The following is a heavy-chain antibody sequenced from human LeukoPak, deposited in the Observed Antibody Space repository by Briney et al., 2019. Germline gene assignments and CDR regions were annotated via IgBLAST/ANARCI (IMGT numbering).Heavy chain of an antibody. CDR1: GFTFSSYE. CDR2: ISTSGGTM. V-gene: IGHV3-48*03. D-gene: IGHD6-13*01. J-gene: IGHJ4*02. CDR3: GRVGRSYSSSSCVDY. Sequence: GGSLRLSCAASGFTFSSYEMNWVRQAPGKGLEWVSYISTSGGTMYYADSVRGRLTVSRDNAKNSLYLQMDSLRAEDRAVYYCGRVGRSYSSSSCVDYWGQGTLVTVSS.